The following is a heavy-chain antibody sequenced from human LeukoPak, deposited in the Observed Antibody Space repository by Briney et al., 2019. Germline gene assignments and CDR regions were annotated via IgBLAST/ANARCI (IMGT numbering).Heavy chain of an antibody. J-gene: IGHJ2*01. V-gene: IGHV3-30-3*01. CDR2: MSYAGDKR. CDR3: ARKNGAYWYLDL. D-gene: IGHD1-26*01. Sequence: PGQSLRLSCAASGFTYSVYSMNWVRQAPGNGLQWVALMSYAGDKRYYADSVKGRFTISRDNSKNTLYLQMSSLRPEDTAVYYCARKNGAYWYLDLWGRGTLVTVSS. CDR1: GFTYSVYS.